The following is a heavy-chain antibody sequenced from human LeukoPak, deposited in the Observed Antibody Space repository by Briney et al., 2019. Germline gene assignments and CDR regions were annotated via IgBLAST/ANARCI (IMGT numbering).Heavy chain of an antibody. CDR3: ATRPGGSTWYGVFDF. CDR2: IYDSETT. CDR1: GVPRSNHY. J-gene: IGHJ4*02. V-gene: IGHV4-59*11. Sequence: SETLSLTCTVSGVPRSNHYWSWIRQPPGKGLEWIGYIYDSETTNYNPSLNSRVTMSVDTSKNQFSLKLSFVTAADTALYYCATRPGGSTWYGVFDFWSRGTLVTVSS. D-gene: IGHD6-13*01.